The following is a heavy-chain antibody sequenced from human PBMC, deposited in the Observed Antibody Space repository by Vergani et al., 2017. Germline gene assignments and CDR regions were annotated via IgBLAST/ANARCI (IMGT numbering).Heavy chain of an antibody. V-gene: IGHV1-8*01. CDR1: GYTFTSYD. Sequence: QVQLVQSGAEVKKPGASVKVSCKASGYTFTSYDINWVRQATGQGLEWMGWMNPNSGNTGYAQKFQGRVTMTRNTSISTDYMELSSLRSEDTAVYYCARGPSGRITMVRGRRYGMDVWGQGTTVTVSS. D-gene: IGHD3-10*01. J-gene: IGHJ6*02. CDR3: ARGPSGRITMVRGRRYGMDV. CDR2: MNPNSGNT.